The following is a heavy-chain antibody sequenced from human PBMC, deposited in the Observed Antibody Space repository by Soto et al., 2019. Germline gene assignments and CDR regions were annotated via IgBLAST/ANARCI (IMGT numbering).Heavy chain of an antibody. CDR1: GGSISSGDYY. CDR3: AREGSGSSTRPNYFDY. Sequence: SETLSLTCTVSGGSISSGDYYWSWVRQPPGKGLEWIGYIYYSGSTYYNPSLKSRVTISVDTSKNQFSLKLSSVTAADTAVYYCAREGSGSSTRPNYFDYWGQGTLVTVSS. CDR2: IYYSGST. D-gene: IGHD1-26*01. J-gene: IGHJ4*02. V-gene: IGHV4-30-4*01.